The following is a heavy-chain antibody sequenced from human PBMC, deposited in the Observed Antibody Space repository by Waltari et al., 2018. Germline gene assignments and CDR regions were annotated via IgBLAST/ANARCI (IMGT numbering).Heavy chain of an antibody. CDR3: ARGGMTPWDY. V-gene: IGHV1-18*01. CDR2: ISGHTGKT. J-gene: IGHJ4*02. CDR1: GHTFMNFG. Sequence: QVQLVQSGGEVKKPGASVKVSCKTSGHTFMNFGVTWVRQAPGQGFEWMGWISGHTGKTNYARKFQGRVTMTTDTSTTTAYLELRSLTSDDTAFYYCARGGMTPWDYWGQGTLVSVSS. D-gene: IGHD3-10*01.